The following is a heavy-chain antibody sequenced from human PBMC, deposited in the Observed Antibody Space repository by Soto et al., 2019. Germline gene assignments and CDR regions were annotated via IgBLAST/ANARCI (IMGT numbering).Heavy chain of an antibody. Sequence: ASVKGSCKAFGYTFTGYYMHRVRQAPGQGLEWMGWINPNSGGTNYAQKFQGRVTMTRDTSISTAYMELSRLRSDDTAVYYCARARIRYFDWLSPFNYYGRDVWGQGTTVTVSS. CDR2: INPNSGGT. CDR3: ARARIRYFDWLSPFNYYGRDV. CDR1: GYTFTGYY. D-gene: IGHD3-9*01. V-gene: IGHV1-2*02. J-gene: IGHJ6*02.